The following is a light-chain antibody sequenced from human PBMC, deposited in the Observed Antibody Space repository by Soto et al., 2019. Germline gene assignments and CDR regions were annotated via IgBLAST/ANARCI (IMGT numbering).Light chain of an antibody. CDR2: AAS. V-gene: IGKV1-5*01. Sequence: DIPMTQSPSTLSASVGDRVTITCRASRSISSWLAWYQQKPGKAPNLLIYAASSLESGVPSRFSGSGSGTEFTLTISSLQPDDFATYYCQQYNSYWTFGQGTKVE. CDR3: QQYNSYWT. J-gene: IGKJ1*01. CDR1: RSISSW.